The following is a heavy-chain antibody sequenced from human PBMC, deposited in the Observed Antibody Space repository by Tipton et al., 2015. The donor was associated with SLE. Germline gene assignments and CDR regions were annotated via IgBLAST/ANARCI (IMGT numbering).Heavy chain of an antibody. Sequence: SLRLSCTTSGFNFGDYAMAWVRQGLGKVLEWISFIRINSYGGSKEYAESVRGRFTISRDDSKGIAYLQMTSLKSDDTALYYCARADTSRGAFDVWGQGTMVTVSS. CDR2: IRINSYGGSK. CDR3: ARADTSRGAFDV. J-gene: IGHJ3*01. V-gene: IGHV3-49*04. CDR1: GFNFGDYA.